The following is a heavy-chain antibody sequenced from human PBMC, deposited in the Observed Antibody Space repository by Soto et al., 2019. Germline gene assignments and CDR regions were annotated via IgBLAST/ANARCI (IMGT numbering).Heavy chain of an antibody. CDR2: ISYDGSKK. Sequence: QVQLVESGGGVVQPGRSLKLSCAASGFSFSVYGMHWVRQVPGKGPEWVALISYDGSKKFYSDSVKGRFTLSRDNSEKTLYLQMNNLRVEDSAVYYCAKADSGTYYFAFVMDVWGQGTTVTVSS. V-gene: IGHV3-30*18. CDR1: GFSFSVYG. J-gene: IGHJ6*02. CDR3: AKADSGTYYFAFVMDV. D-gene: IGHD1-26*01.